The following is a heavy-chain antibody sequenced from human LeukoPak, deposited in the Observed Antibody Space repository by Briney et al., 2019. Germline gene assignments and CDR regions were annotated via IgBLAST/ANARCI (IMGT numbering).Heavy chain of an antibody. J-gene: IGHJ4*02. V-gene: IGHV3-73*01. Sequence: GGSLRLSCAASGFTFSGSAMHWVRQASGKGLEWVGRIRSKANSYATAYAASVKGRFTISRDDSKNTAYLQMNSLKTEDTAVYYRTSTRYCSGGSCYSADYWGQGTLVTVSS. CDR1: GFTFSGSA. CDR2: IRSKANSYAT. D-gene: IGHD2-15*01. CDR3: TSTRYCSGGSCYSADY.